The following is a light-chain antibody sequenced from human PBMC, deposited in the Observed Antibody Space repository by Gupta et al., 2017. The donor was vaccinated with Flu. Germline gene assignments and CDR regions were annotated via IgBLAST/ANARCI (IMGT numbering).Light chain of an antibody. J-gene: IGKJ4*01. CDR3: QQEGSSPYT. V-gene: IGKV3-20*01. CDR2: GAC. CDR1: QSGSNNY. Sequence: GTLLSSAEEAATLSCGTRQSGSNNYSAYYQQNPGQAPMLLIYGACSRATGIPDGFSGRGSGTDFTLTISMVDPEDFAVYYCQQEGSSPYTFGRGTKVEIK.